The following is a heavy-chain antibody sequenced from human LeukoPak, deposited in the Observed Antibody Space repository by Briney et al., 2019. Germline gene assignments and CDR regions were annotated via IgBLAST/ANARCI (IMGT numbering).Heavy chain of an antibody. CDR3: AKVVRAYYDSSGQSDY. CDR2: ISYDGSNK. Sequence: GGSLRLSCAASGFTFSSYGMHWVRQAPGKGLEWVAVISYDGSNKYYADSVKGRFTISRDNSKNTLYLQMNSLRAEDTAVYYCAKVVRAYYDSSGQSDYWGQGTLVTVSS. CDR1: GFTFSSYG. D-gene: IGHD3-22*01. V-gene: IGHV3-30*18. J-gene: IGHJ4*02.